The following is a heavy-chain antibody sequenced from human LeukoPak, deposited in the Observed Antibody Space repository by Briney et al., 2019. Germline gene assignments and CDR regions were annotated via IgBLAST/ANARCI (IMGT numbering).Heavy chain of an antibody. V-gene: IGHV3-30*02. CDR2: IRYDGSNK. J-gene: IGHJ4*02. Sequence: GGSLRLSCAASGFTFSSYGMHWVRQAPGKGLEWVAFIRYDGSNKYYADSVKGRFTISRDNSKNTLYLQMNSLRAEDTAVYYCAKVAPYYDFWSGFRYWGQGTLVTVSS. CDR3: AKVAPYYDFWSGFRY. CDR1: GFTFSSYG. D-gene: IGHD3-3*01.